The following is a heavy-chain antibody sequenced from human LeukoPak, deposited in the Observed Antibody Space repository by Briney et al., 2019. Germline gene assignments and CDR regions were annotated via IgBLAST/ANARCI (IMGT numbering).Heavy chain of an antibody. CDR3: AKGRAYSSSWYDAFDI. CDR2: ISWNSGSI. CDR1: GFTFDDYA. J-gene: IGHJ3*02. Sequence: GGSLRLSCAASGFTFDDYAMHWVRQAPGKGLEWVSGISWNSGSIGYADSVKGRFTISRDNAKNSLYLQMNSLRAEGMALYYCAKGRAYSSSWYDAFDIWGQGTMVTVSS. V-gene: IGHV3-9*03. D-gene: IGHD6-13*01.